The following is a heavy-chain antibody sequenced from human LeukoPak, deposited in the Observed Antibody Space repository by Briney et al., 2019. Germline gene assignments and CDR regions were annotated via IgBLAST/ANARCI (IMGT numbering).Heavy chain of an antibody. Sequence: SGGSLRLSCAASGFTFSSYGMHWVRQAPGKGLEWVAVISYDGSNKYYADSVKGRFTISRDNSKNTLYLQMNSLRAEDTAVYYCAKDLAVAGPYDAFDIWGQGTMVTVSS. CDR1: GFTFSSYG. D-gene: IGHD6-19*01. V-gene: IGHV3-30*18. J-gene: IGHJ3*02. CDR2: ISYDGSNK. CDR3: AKDLAVAGPYDAFDI.